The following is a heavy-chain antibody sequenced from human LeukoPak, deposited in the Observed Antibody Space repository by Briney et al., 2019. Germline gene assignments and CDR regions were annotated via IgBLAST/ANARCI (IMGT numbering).Heavy chain of an antibody. D-gene: IGHD3-22*01. CDR1: GFTFGSYA. J-gene: IGHJ4*02. Sequence: PGGSLRLSCAASGFTFGSYAMHWVRQAPGKGLEWVAVISYDGSNKYYADSVKGRFTISRDNSKNTLYLQMNSLRAEDTAVYYCAKVYYYDSEGLDYWGQGTLVTVSS. CDR2: ISYDGSNK. CDR3: AKVYYYDSEGLDY. V-gene: IGHV3-30-3*01.